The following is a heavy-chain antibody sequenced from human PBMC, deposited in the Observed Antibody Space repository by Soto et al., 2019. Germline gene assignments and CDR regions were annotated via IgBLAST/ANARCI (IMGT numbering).Heavy chain of an antibody. CDR3: TRGGSSSPYYDPMDV. Sequence: EVQLVESGGGLVQPGGSLRLACAASGFTLSAHYMDWVRQAPGKGREWIGRSRNKVNSYTTEYAASVKGRFSISRDESQDSLYLQRNSLETEDTAVYFCTRGGSSSPYYDPMDVWGQGTTVT. V-gene: IGHV3-72*01. CDR2: SRNKVNSYTT. D-gene: IGHD6-6*01. CDR1: GFTLSAHY. J-gene: IGHJ6*02.